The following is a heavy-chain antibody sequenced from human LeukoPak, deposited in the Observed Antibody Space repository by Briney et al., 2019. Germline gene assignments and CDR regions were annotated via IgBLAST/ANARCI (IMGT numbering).Heavy chain of an antibody. Sequence: SETLSLTCAVYGGSFSGYYWSWIRQPPGKGLEWIGEINHSGSTNYNPSLKSRVTISVDTSKNQFSLKLTSVTAADTAVVYCARAEGEIYRRSGSNNWFDPWGQGTLVTVSS. CDR3: ARAEGEIYRRSGSNNWFDP. CDR2: INHSGST. D-gene: IGHD3-10*01. J-gene: IGHJ5*02. CDR1: GGSFSGYY. V-gene: IGHV4-34*01.